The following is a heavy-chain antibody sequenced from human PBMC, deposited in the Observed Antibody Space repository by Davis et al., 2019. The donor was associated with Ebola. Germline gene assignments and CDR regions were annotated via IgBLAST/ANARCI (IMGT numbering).Heavy chain of an antibody. Sequence: PGGSLRLSCAASGFTFSSYSMNWVRQAPGKGLEWVSSISSSSSYIYYADSVKGRFTISRDDSKNTLYLQVNSLRAEDTAVYYCARGSDDSSGYHKDYGMDVWGQGTTVTVSS. V-gene: IGHV3-21*01. CDR1: GFTFSSYS. D-gene: IGHD3-22*01. J-gene: IGHJ6*02. CDR2: ISSSSSYI. CDR3: ARGSDDSSGYHKDYGMDV.